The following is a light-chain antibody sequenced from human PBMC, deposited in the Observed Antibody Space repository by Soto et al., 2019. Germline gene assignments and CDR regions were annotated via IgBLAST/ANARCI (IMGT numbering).Light chain of an antibody. V-gene: IGLV2-14*01. CDR3: SSYTSSSTYV. CDR2: DVS. CDR1: SSDVGGYNY. J-gene: IGLJ1*01. Sequence: QSVSTQPASVSGSPGQSITISCTGTSSDVGGYNYVSWYQQHPGKAPKLMIYDVSSRPSGVSDRFSGSKSGNTASLTISGLQAEDEADYYCSSYTSSSTYVFGTGTKVTV.